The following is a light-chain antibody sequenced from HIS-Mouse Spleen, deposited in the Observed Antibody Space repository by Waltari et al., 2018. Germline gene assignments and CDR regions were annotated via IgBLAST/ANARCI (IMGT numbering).Light chain of an antibody. CDR1: QSISSY. J-gene: IGKJ3*01. V-gene: IGKV1-39*01. CDR2: AAS. CDR3: QQSYSTPFT. Sequence: DIQMTQPPSSLSASVGDRVTLTCRASQSISSYLNWYQQKPGKAPKLLIYAASSLQSGVPSRFSGSGSGTDFTLTISSLQPEDFATYYCQQSYSTPFTFGPGTKVDIK.